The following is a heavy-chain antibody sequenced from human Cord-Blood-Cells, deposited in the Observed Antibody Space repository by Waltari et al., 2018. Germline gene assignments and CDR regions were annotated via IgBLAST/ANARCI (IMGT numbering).Heavy chain of an antibody. Sequence: QVQLQQWGAGLLKPSETLSLTCAVYGGSFSGYYWRWIRQPPGKGLEWIGEINHSGSTNYNPSLKSRVTISVDTSKNQFSLKLSSVTAADTAVYYCARGRSGTIWFGESYGMDVWGQGTTVTVSS. CDR2: INHSGST. CDR3: ARGRSGTIWFGESYGMDV. D-gene: IGHD3-10*01. V-gene: IGHV4-34*01. J-gene: IGHJ6*02. CDR1: GGSFSGYY.